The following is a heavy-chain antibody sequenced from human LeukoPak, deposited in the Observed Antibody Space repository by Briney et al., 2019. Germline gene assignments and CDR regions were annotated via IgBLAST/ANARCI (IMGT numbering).Heavy chain of an antibody. Sequence: PSETLSLTCTVSGGSISSYYWSWIRQAPGKGLEWIGYIYYSGSTNYNPSLKSRVTISVDTSKNQFSLKLSSVTAADTAVYYCARLTYNDFWSGYYAETYNWFDPWGQGTLVTVSS. D-gene: IGHD3-3*01. V-gene: IGHV4-59*01. CDR3: ARLTYNDFWSGYYAETYNWFDP. CDR1: GGSISSYY. CDR2: IYYSGST. J-gene: IGHJ5*02.